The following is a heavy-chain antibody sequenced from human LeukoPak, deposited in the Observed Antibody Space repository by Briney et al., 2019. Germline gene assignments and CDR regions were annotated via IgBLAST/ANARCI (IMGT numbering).Heavy chain of an antibody. V-gene: IGHV1-2*06. J-gene: IGHJ4*02. CDR3: ARDFASTPNWELDY. CDR2: INPKSGGP. CDR1: GYTFTDYY. D-gene: IGHD7-27*01. Sequence: GASVKVSCKASGYTFTDYYIHWVRQAPGQGLEWMGRINPKSGGPDYAQDVQGRVTITRDTSNNTADVELGSLTSDDTAVYYCARDFASTPNWELDYWGQGTPVTVS.